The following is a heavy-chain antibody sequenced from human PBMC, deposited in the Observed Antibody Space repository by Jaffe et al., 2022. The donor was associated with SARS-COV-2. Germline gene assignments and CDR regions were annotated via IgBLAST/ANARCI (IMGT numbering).Heavy chain of an antibody. CDR2: ISWSVDRTI. Sequence: EVQLVESGGDLVQPGGSLRLSCAASGFTFSTYVMNWVRQAPGKGLEWVSYISWSVDRTIYYADSVKGRFTISRDDAKNSLYLQMHSVRDEDTAIYYCARDFGGRAPRWFFDLWGRGTPVTVTS. V-gene: IGHV3-48*02. J-gene: IGHJ2*01. CDR3: ARDFGGRAPRWFFDL. D-gene: IGHD3-3*01. CDR1: GFTFSTYV.